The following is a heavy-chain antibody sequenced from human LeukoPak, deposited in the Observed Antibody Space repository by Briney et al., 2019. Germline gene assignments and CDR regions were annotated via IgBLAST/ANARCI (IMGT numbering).Heavy chain of an antibody. CDR3: ARGPERY. CDR2: ISNSGNT. V-gene: IGHV4-59*08. Sequence: SETLFLTCTVSGGSITSRYWSWIRQPPGKGLEWIGYISNSGNTNYNPSLKSRVTISVDTSKNQFSLKLSSVTAADTVVYYCARGPERYWGQGTLVTVSS. J-gene: IGHJ4*02. CDR1: GGSITSRY.